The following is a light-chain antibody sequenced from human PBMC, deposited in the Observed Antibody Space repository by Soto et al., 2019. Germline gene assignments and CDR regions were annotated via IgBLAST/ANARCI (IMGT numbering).Light chain of an antibody. CDR1: QSVSGW. Sequence: IDMTDSPSTLSASILYGVTITCLASQSVSGWVAWYQQTPGKAPKLLISDASKLESGVSSRFRGHVSGTEFTLSISSLQPGDSATYYCQQYNSFPWTFGLGTKVDIK. CDR3: QQYNSFPWT. CDR2: DAS. J-gene: IGKJ1*01. V-gene: IGKV1-5*01.